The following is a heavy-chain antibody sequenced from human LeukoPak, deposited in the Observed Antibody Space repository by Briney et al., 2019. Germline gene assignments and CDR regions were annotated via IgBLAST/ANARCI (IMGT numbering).Heavy chain of an antibody. Sequence: GGSLRLSCAASGFTFSSYSMNWVRQAPGKGLECVSSISSSSSYIHYADSVKGRFTISRDNAKNSLYLQMHSLRAEDTALYYCARVGDGDSFDYWGQGTLVTVSS. D-gene: IGHD3-10*01. CDR2: ISSSSSYI. CDR3: ARVGDGDSFDY. J-gene: IGHJ4*02. CDR1: GFTFSSYS. V-gene: IGHV3-21*01.